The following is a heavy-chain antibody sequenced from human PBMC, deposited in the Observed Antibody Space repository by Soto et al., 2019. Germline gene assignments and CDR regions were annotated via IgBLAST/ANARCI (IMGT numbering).Heavy chain of an antibody. D-gene: IGHD2-2*01. J-gene: IGHJ6*02. Sequence: SVKVSCKASGYTFTGYYMHWVRQAPGQGLEWMGGIIPRAATSNYAQKFQGRVTITADESTNTAYMELSSLRSEDTAVYYCAREGLVLVPTTVNSDYYYYAMDVWGQGTTVTVSS. CDR1: GYTFTGYY. V-gene: IGHV1-69*13. CDR3: AREGLVLVPTTVNSDYYYYAMDV. CDR2: IIPRAATS.